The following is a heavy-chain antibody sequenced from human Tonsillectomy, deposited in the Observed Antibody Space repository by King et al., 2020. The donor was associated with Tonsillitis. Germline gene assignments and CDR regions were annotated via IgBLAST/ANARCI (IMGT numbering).Heavy chain of an antibody. CDR3: ARASKSTDAFDI. CDR2: INSDGSST. Sequence: VQLVESGGGLVQPGGSLRLPCAASGFTFRSYWMHWVRQAPGKGLVWVSRINSDGSSTNYADSVKGRFTISRDNAKNTLYLQMNSLRAEDTAVYYCARASKSTDAFDIWGQGTRVTVSS. CDR1: GFTFRSYW. J-gene: IGHJ3*02. V-gene: IGHV3-74*01.